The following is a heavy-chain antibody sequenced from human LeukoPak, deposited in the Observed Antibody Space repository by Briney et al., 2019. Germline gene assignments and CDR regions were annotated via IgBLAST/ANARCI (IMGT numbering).Heavy chain of an antibody. CDR1: GFTFSSYE. V-gene: IGHV3-7*01. Sequence: GGSLRLSCAASGFTFSSYEMNWVRQAPGKGLEWVANIKQDGSEKYYVDSVKGRFTISRDNAKNSLYLQMNSLRAEDAAVYYCARGVRGITMIVVVTYYFDYWGQGTLVTVSS. CDR2: IKQDGSEK. CDR3: ARGVRGITMIVVVTYYFDY. D-gene: IGHD3-22*01. J-gene: IGHJ4*02.